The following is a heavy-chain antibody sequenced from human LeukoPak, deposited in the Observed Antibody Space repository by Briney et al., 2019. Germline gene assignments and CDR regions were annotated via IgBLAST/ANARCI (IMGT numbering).Heavy chain of an antibody. V-gene: IGHV4-59*01. CDR1: GGSISSYF. CDR3: AREVEEYSSSVGFDY. J-gene: IGHJ4*02. CDR2: IYYSGST. Sequence: SETLSLTCTVSGGSISSYFWSWIRQPPGKGLEWIGYIYYSGSTNYNPSLKSRVTISVDTSKNQFSLKLSSVTAADTAVYYCAREVEEYSSSVGFDYWGQGTLVTVSS. D-gene: IGHD6-6*01.